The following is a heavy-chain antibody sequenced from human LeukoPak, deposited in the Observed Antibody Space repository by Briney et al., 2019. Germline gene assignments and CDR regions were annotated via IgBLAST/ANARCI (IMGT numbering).Heavy chain of an antibody. CDR2: IYYSGST. D-gene: IGHD4-17*01. CDR1: GGSISSGGYY. Sequence: SQTLSLTCTVSGGSISSGGYYWSWIRQHPGKGLEWIGTIYYSGSTYYNPSLKSRVAISVDTSRNQFSLKLSSMTAAGTAVYYCARKAGDYGDGFDPWGQGTLVTVSS. CDR3: ARKAGDYGDGFDP. J-gene: IGHJ5*02. V-gene: IGHV4-39*01.